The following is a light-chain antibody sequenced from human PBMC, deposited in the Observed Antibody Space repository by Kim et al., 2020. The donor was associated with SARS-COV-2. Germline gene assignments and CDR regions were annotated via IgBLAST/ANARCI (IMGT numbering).Light chain of an antibody. V-gene: IGKV3-15*01. CDR2: GAS. Sequence: EIVMTQSPATLSVSPGERATLSCRASQSVSSDLAWYQQRPGQAPRLLIFGASTRATDIPARFSGSGSGTEFTLTISSLQSEDFAVYYCQQYNKWPPTWTFGQGTKVDIK. CDR1: QSVSSD. J-gene: IGKJ1*01. CDR3: QQYNKWPPTWT.